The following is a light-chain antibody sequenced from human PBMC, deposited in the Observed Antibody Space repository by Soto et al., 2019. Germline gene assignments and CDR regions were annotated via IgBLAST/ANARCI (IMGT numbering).Light chain of an antibody. Sequence: EIVLTQSPATLSLSPGERATLSCRASQSISSYLGWYQQKPGQAPRLLIYDASNRATGIPARFSGSGSGTDFTLTIGSLEPEDFAVYYCQHRSNWPLTFGGGTKVDIK. CDR1: QSISSY. V-gene: IGKV3-11*01. CDR2: DAS. CDR3: QHRSNWPLT. J-gene: IGKJ4*01.